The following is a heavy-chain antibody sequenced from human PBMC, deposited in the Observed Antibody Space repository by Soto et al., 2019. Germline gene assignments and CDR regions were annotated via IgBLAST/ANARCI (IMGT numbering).Heavy chain of an antibody. D-gene: IGHD2-15*01. V-gene: IGHV3-53*01. Sequence: GGSLRLSCAAPGFTVSSNYMSWVRQAPGKGLEWVSVIYSGGSTYCADSVKGRFTISRDNSKNTLYLQMNSLRAEDTAVYYCDRECSGGSCYEMAFDIWGQGTMVTVSS. CDR1: GFTVSSNY. J-gene: IGHJ3*02. CDR3: DRECSGGSCYEMAFDI. CDR2: IYSGGST.